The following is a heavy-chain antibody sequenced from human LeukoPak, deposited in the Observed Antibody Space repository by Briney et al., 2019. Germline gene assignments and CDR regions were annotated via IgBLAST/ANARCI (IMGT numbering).Heavy chain of an antibody. CDR2: IIPIFGTA. J-gene: IGHJ5*02. D-gene: IGHD3-22*01. CDR3: AREPDSSGYYRNWFDP. CDR1: GGTFSSYA. Sequence: SVKVSCKASGGTFSSYAISWVRQAPGQGLEWMGGIIPIFGTANYAQKFQGRVTITADESTSTAYMELGSLRSEDTAVYYCAREPDSSGYYRNWFDPWGQGTLVTVSS. V-gene: IGHV1-69*13.